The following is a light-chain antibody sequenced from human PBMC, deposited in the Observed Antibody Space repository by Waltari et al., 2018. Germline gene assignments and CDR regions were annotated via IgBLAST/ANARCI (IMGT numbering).Light chain of an antibody. J-gene: IGKJ2*01. V-gene: IGKV4-1*01. CDR2: WAS. Sequence: DIVMTQSPDSLAVSLGERATINCKSSQSVLYSSNNENYLAWYQQKPGQPPKLLIYWASALTSGVPDRFSGSGSGTDFTLTISSLQAEDVAVYYCQQYDSTPQTFGQGTKLEIK. CDR3: QQYDSTPQT. CDR1: QSVLYSSNNENY.